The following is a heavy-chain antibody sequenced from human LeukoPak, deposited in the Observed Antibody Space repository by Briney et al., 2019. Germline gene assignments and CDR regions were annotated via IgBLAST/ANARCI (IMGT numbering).Heavy chain of an antibody. V-gene: IGHV4-61*01. CDR2: IYYSGST. Sequence: PSETLSLTCTVSGGSVSSGSYYWSWIRQPPGKGLEGIGYIYYSGSTNYNPSLKSRVTTSVDTSKNQFSLKLSSVTAADTAVYYCARQTYYDILTGSPFDYWGQGPLVTVSS. D-gene: IGHD3-9*01. J-gene: IGHJ4*02. CDR3: ARQTYYDILTGSPFDY. CDR1: GGSVSSGSYY.